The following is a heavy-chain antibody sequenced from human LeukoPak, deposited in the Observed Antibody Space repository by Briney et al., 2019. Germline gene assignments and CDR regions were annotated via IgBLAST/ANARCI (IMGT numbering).Heavy chain of an antibody. CDR1: GFTFSNYW. CDR3: VSVQPLGN. Sequence: AGGSLRLSCAASGFTFSNYWMTWVRQAPGKGLEWVANIKKDGSEKYYVDSVKGRFTISRDNAKKSLSLQMNSLRADDTAVYYCVSVQPLGNWGRGTLVTVSS. D-gene: IGHD7-27*01. J-gene: IGHJ4*02. CDR2: IKKDGSEK. V-gene: IGHV3-7*01.